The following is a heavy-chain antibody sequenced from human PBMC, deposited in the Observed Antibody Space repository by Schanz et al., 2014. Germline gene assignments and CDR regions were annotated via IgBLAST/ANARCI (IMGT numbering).Heavy chain of an antibody. CDR2: IISILGIP. Sequence: QVQLVQSGAEVKKPGASVKVSCKASGYTFTDYGVIWVRQAPGQGLEWMGRIISILGIPNYAQKFQGRVTFTADKSTSTAYMELRNLRSDDTAVYYCARDRRRYCSTASCLHDNWFAPWGQGTLXIVSS. D-gene: IGHD2-2*01. V-gene: IGHV1-69*04. CDR1: GYTFTDYG. CDR3: ARDRRRYCSTASCLHDNWFAP. J-gene: IGHJ5*02.